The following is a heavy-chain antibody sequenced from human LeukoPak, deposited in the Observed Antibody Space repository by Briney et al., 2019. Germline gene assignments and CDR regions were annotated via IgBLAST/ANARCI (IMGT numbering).Heavy chain of an antibody. D-gene: IGHD6-19*01. CDR2: INHSGST. CDR1: GGSFSGHY. J-gene: IGHJ3*02. Sequence: SETLSLTCAVYGGSFSGHYWSWIRQPPGKGLEWIGEINHSGSTNYNPSLKSRVTISVDTSKNQFSLKLSSVTAADTAVYYCARVGRWLGAFDIWGQGTMVTVSS. V-gene: IGHV4-34*01. CDR3: ARVGRWLGAFDI.